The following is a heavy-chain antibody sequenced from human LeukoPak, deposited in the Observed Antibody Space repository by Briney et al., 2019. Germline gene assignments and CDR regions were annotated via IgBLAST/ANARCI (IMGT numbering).Heavy chain of an antibody. D-gene: IGHD5-24*01. Sequence: SGTLSLTCTVSGGSISSSGYFWGWVRQPPGKGLEWIGSIYYSGTTYYSPSLKSRVIISVDTSKNQFSLRLNSVTAADTAVYYCARLTGRGGYKTKYFFDYWGQGTLVTVSS. CDR2: IYYSGTT. J-gene: IGHJ4*02. CDR3: ARLTGRGGYKTKYFFDY. CDR1: GGSISSSGYF. V-gene: IGHV4-39*01.